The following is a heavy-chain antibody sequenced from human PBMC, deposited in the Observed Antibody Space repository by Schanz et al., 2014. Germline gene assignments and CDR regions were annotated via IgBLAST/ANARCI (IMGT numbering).Heavy chain of an antibody. CDR3: ARDAADFYDILTEEDY. V-gene: IGHV1-3*04. CDR2: INTGSGDT. J-gene: IGHJ4*02. CDR1: EYSFTSYS. Sequence: QVHLVQSGVEVKRPGASVKVSCKASEYSFTSYSMHWVRQAPGQRLEWMGWINTGSGDTKYSQNFQGRVTITMDTSASTAYMELSRLRSDDTAVYYCARDAADFYDILTEEDYWGQGTLVTVSS. D-gene: IGHD3-9*01.